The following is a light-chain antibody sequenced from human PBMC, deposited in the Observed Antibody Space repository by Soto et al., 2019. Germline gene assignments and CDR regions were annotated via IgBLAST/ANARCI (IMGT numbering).Light chain of an antibody. CDR1: SSNIGAGYD. CDR2: GNS. J-gene: IGLJ3*02. CDR3: RCSDRSLSGWV. Sequence: QSVLTQPPSVSGAPGQRVTISCTGSSSNIGAGYDVHWYQQHPGTAPKLLIYGNSNRPSGVPDRFSGSKSGTSASLAITGLHDEDEADDYCRCSDRSLSGWVFGGGTKLTVL. V-gene: IGLV1-40*01.